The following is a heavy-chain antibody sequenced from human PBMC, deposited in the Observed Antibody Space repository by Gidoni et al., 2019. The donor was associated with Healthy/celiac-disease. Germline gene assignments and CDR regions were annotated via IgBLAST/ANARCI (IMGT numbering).Heavy chain of an antibody. CDR2: IYYSGST. Sequence: QVQLQESGPGLVKPSQTLSLTCTVSGGSISSGGYYWSWIRQHPGKGLEWIGYIYYSGSTYYNPSLKSRVTISVDTSKNQFSLKLSSVTAAETAVYYCARDPRVSQYSYGLIGRAFDIWGQGTMVTVSS. V-gene: IGHV4-31*03. CDR1: GGSISSGGYY. D-gene: IGHD5-18*01. CDR3: ARDPRVSQYSYGLIGRAFDI. J-gene: IGHJ3*02.